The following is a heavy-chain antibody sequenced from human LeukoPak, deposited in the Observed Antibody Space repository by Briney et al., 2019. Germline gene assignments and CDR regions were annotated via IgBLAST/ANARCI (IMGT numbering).Heavy chain of an antibody. Sequence: SETLSLTCTVSGGSISNYYWSWIRQPPGKGLEWIGYIYYSGTTNYSPSLKSRVTISVDTSKNQFSLKLSSVTAADTAVYYCARLRYSSGWAFDYWGQGTLVTVSS. CDR3: ARLRYSSGWAFDY. D-gene: IGHD6-19*01. V-gene: IGHV4-59*08. CDR1: GGSISNYY. J-gene: IGHJ4*02. CDR2: IYYSGTT.